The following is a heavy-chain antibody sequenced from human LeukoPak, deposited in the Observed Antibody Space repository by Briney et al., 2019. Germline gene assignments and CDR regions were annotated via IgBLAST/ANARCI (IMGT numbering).Heavy chain of an antibody. J-gene: IGHJ6*03. CDR1: GGSISSGSYY. CDR2: IYTSGST. CDR3: ARSLEWFSISGFYYYYMDV. V-gene: IGHV4-61*02. D-gene: IGHD3-3*01. Sequence: PSETLSLTCTVSGGSISSGSYYWSWIRQPAGKGLEWIGRIYTSGSTNYNPSLKSRVTISVDTSKNQFSLKLSSVTAADTAVYYCARSLEWFSISGFYYYYMDVWGKGTTVTVSS.